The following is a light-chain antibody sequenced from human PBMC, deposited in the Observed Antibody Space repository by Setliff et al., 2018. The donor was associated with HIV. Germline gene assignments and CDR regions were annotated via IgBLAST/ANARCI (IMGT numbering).Light chain of an antibody. CDR1: SSDIGSSNF. V-gene: IGLV2-14*03. Sequence: QSALTQPASVSGSPGQSITISCTGTSSDIGSSNFVSWYQQHPGKAPKVMIYNVDKRPSGVSNRFSGSKSGNTASLTISGLQTEDEADYYCSSYSINNLYVFATXTKVTVL. CDR3: SSYSINNLYV. J-gene: IGLJ1*01. CDR2: NVD.